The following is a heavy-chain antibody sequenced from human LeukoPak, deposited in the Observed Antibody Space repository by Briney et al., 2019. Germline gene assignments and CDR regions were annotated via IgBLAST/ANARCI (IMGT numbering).Heavy chain of an antibody. CDR1: GFTFSSYG. J-gene: IGHJ4*02. V-gene: IGHV3-30*02. Sequence: GGSLRLSCAASGFTFSSYGMHWVRQAPGKGLEWVAFIRYDGSNKYYADSVKGRFTISRDNSKNTLYLQMNSLRAEDTAVYYCATPLRLGELSSDYWGQGTLVTVSS. CDR3: ATPLRLGELSSDY. D-gene: IGHD3-16*02. CDR2: IRYDGSNK.